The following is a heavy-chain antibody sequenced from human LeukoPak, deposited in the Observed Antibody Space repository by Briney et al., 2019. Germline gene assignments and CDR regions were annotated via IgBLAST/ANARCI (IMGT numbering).Heavy chain of an antibody. CDR3: ARGDVLRYFDWFLEAFDI. V-gene: IGHV4-39*01. J-gene: IGHJ3*02. CDR2: IYYSGST. Sequence: SETLSLTCTVSGGSISSSSYYWGWIRQPPGKGLEWIGSIYYSGSTYYNPSLKSRVTISVDTSKNQFSLKLSSVTAADTAVYYCARGDVLRYFDWFLEAFDIWGQGTMVTVSS. D-gene: IGHD3-9*01. CDR1: GGSISSSSYY.